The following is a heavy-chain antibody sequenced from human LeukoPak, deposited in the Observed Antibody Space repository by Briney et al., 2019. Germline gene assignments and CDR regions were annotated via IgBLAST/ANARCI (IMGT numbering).Heavy chain of an antibody. Sequence: SETLSLTCTVSGGSISGYYWGWVRQPPRKGLECFGTIHYSGNTNYNPSLKSRVTMSIDTSKNQFSLRLTSVTAADTAVYYCARLRDLYNVFEYWGQGALVTVSS. D-gene: IGHD3-16*01. CDR3: ARLRDLYNVFEY. CDR2: IHYSGNT. CDR1: GGSISGYY. V-gene: IGHV4-59*08. J-gene: IGHJ4*02.